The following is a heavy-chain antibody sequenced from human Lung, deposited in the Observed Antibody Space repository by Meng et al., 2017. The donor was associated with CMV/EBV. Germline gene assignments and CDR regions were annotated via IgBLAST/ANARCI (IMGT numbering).Heavy chain of an antibody. D-gene: IGHD2-2*01. Sequence: GSLRLXXTVSGGSISSYYWSWIRQPPGKGLEWIGYIYYSGSTNYNPSLKSRVTISVDTSKNQFSLKLSSVTAADTAVYYCARNSPAAPHYYYYGMDVWGQGTTVTVSS. V-gene: IGHV4-59*01. CDR2: IYYSGST. CDR3: ARNSPAAPHYYYYGMDV. J-gene: IGHJ6*02. CDR1: GGSISSYY.